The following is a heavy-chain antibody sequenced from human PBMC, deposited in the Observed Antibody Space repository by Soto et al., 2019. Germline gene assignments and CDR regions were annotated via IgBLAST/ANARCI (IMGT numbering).Heavy chain of an antibody. D-gene: IGHD3-16*02. Sequence: SETLSLTCAVYGGSFSGYYWSWIRQPPGKGLEWIGEINHSGSTNYNPSLKSRVTISVDTSKNQFSLKLSSVTAADTAVYYCARGSYDYVWGGYRFYYYGMDVWGQGTTVTVSS. J-gene: IGHJ6*02. CDR1: GGSFSGYY. CDR3: ARGSYDYVWGGYRFYYYGMDV. CDR2: INHSGST. V-gene: IGHV4-34*01.